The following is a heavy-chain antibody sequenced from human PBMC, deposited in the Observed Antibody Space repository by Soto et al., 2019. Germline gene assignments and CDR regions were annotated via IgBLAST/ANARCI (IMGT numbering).Heavy chain of an antibody. Sequence: ASVKVSCKASGYTFTSYYMYWVRQAPGQGLEWMGIINPSGGSTSYAQKFQGRVTMTRDTSTSTVYMELSSLRSEDTAVYYCARSQGSSTSLEIYYYYYYGMDVWGQGTTVTVSS. CDR3: ARSQGSSTSLEIYYYYYYGMDV. V-gene: IGHV1-46*01. J-gene: IGHJ6*02. CDR2: INPSGGST. D-gene: IGHD2-2*01. CDR1: GYTFTSYY.